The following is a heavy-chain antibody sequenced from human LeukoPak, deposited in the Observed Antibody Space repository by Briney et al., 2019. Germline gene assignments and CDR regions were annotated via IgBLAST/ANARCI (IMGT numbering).Heavy chain of an antibody. CDR1: GYTFTGYY. Sequence: GASVKVSCKASGYTFTGYYMHWVRQAPGQGLEWMGWINPNSGGTNYAQKFQGRVTMTRDTSISTAYMELSRLRSDDTAVYYCAKDLSSGELRYFQHWGQGTLVTVSS. J-gene: IGHJ1*01. CDR3: AKDLSSGELRYFQH. D-gene: IGHD3-10*01. CDR2: INPNSGGT. V-gene: IGHV1-2*02.